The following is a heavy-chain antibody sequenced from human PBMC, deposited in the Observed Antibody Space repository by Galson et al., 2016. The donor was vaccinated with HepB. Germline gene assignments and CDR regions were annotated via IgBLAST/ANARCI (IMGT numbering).Heavy chain of an antibody. CDR2: ISRSSNYK. CDR3: VRDNWSVCYGDY. V-gene: IGHV3-21*01. CDR1: GFTFSSYS. D-gene: IGHD2-8*01. J-gene: IGHJ4*02. Sequence: SLRLSCAASGFTFSSYSMNWVRQAPGTGLEWVSSISRSSNYKYSADSIKGRFTISRDNAKNSLYLQMNSLKDEDTAVYYCVRDNWSVCYGDYWGQGTLVTVSS.